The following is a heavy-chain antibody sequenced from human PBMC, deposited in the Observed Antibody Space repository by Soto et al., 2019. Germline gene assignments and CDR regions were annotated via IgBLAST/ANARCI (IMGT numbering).Heavy chain of an antibody. Sequence: PSATLSLTCTVSGGSLGSGGYYWSWIRQHPGKGLEWIGYIYYSGSTYYNPSLKSRVTISVYTSKNQFSLKLSSLTAADTAVYYCARVHSSIWYWFDPFGQGTLVTISS. CDR1: GGSLGSGGYY. V-gene: IGHV4-31*03. CDR2: IYYSGST. J-gene: IGHJ5*02. CDR3: ARVHSSIWYWFDP. D-gene: IGHD6-13*01.